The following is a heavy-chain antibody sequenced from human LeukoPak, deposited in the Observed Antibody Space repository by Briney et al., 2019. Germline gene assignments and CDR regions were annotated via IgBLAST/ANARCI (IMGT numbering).Heavy chain of an antibody. CDR1: GYTFTNYF. CDR3: ARGQNKCLGH. V-gene: IGHV1-46*01. J-gene: IGHJ4*02. CDR2: INPSGGGT. Sequence: ASVKVSCKASGYTFTNYFMHWVRQAPGQGLEWMGVINPSGGGTTYAQRFQGRVTMTRDTSTSAVHMELSSLRSEDTAVYYCARGQNKCLGHWGQGTLVTVSS. D-gene: IGHD2/OR15-2a*01.